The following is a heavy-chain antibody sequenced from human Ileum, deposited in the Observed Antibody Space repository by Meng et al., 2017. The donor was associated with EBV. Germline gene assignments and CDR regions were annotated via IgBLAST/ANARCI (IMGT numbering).Heavy chain of an antibody. D-gene: IGHD3-22*01. CDR3: ARVTKPNYYEGGWFDP. CDR1: GGSISSSNW. CDR2: IYHSGST. J-gene: IGHJ5*02. Sequence: QVQLQESGPGLVKPSGTLSPSCALSGGSISSSNWWSWVRQPPGKGLEWIGEIYHSGSTNYNPSLKSRVTISVDKSKNQFSLKLSSVTAADTAVYYCARVTKPNYYEGGWFDPWGQGTLVTVSS. V-gene: IGHV4-4*02.